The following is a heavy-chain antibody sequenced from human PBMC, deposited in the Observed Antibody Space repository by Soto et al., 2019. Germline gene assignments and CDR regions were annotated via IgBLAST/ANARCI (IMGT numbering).Heavy chain of an antibody. CDR3: ARDRDSSGYYYYGMDV. CDR1: GYTFTSYG. CDR2: ISAYNGYT. J-gene: IGHJ6*02. D-gene: IGHD3-22*01. V-gene: IGHV1-18*04. Sequence: QVQLVQSGAEVKKPGASVKVSCKASGYTFTSYGISWVRQAPGQGLEWMGWISAYNGYTNYAQKLQGRVTMTTDTSTTTAYMELRSLRSDDTAVFYCARDRDSSGYYYYGMDVWGQVTTVTVSS.